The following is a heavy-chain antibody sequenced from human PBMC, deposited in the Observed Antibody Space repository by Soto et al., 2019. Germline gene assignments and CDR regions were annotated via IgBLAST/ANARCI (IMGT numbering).Heavy chain of an antibody. D-gene: IGHD2-15*01. CDR3: ARDAVGYCSGGSCYPPDY. Sequence: ASVKVSCKASGGTFSSYTISWVRQAPGQGLEWMGRIIPILGIANYAQKFQGRVTITADKSTSTAYMELSSLRSEDTAVYYCARDAVGYCSGGSCYPPDYWGQGTLVTVSS. CDR2: IIPILGIA. CDR1: GGTFSSYT. V-gene: IGHV1-69*04. J-gene: IGHJ4*02.